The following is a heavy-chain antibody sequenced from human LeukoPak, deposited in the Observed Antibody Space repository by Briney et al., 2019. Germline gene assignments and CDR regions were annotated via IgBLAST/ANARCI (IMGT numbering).Heavy chain of an antibody. V-gene: IGHV4-31*03. J-gene: IGHJ4*02. CDR2: IYHSGNT. Sequence: TLSLTCTVSGDSISSDTYSWHWIRQHPGKGLEWIGYIYHSGNTYYNPSLKSRVTISVDTSKRQFFLNLNSVTAADTAIYHCVRSPVRGYYFDFWGQGALVTVPS. CDR1: GDSISSDTYS. CDR3: VRSPVRGYYFDF. D-gene: IGHD2-15*01.